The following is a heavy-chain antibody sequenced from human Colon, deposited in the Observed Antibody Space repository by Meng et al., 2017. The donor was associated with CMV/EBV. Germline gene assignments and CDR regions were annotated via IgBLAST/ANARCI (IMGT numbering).Heavy chain of an antibody. CDR1: GLALSSFW. CDR3: VTTAVFEGIVHDAFDI. J-gene: IGHJ3*02. D-gene: IGHD3-3*01. Sequence: GGPLRLSCGASGLALSSFWMSWVRQTPGKGLEWVASIQQDGSLTYYVDSVKGRFTISRDNAKNSLYLEMNSLRAEDTAVYYCVTTAVFEGIVHDAFDIWGQGTVVTVSS. V-gene: IGHV3-7*01. CDR2: IQQDGSLT.